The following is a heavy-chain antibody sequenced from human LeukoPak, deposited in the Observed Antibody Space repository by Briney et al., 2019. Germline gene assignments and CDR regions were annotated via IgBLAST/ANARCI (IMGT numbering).Heavy chain of an antibody. CDR1: GGSFSGYY. J-gene: IGHJ5*02. Sequence: SETLSLTCAVYGGSFSGYYWSWIRQPPGKGLEWIGEVNRSGSTNYNPSLKSRVTISVDTSKNQFSLKLSSVTAADTAVYYCARGRGDQADWFDPWGQGTLVTVSS. CDR3: ARGRGDQADWFDP. D-gene: IGHD3-16*01. CDR2: VNRSGST. V-gene: IGHV4-34*01.